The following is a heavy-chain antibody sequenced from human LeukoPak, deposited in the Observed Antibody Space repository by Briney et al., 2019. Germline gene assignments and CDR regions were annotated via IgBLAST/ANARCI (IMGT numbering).Heavy chain of an antibody. CDR1: GGSISSYY. Sequence: PSETLSLTCTVSGGSISSYYWSWIRQPAGTALEWIGRIYTSGTITYNPFLKSRATMSVDTSKNQFSLKLSSVTAADTAVYYCARDSGTTGEVKFDPWGQGTLVTVSS. D-gene: IGHD3-10*01. V-gene: IGHV4-4*07. CDR2: IYTSGTI. J-gene: IGHJ5*02. CDR3: ARDSGTTGEVKFDP.